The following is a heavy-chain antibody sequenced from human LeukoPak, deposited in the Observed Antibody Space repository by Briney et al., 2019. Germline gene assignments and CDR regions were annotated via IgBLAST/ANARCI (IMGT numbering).Heavy chain of an antibody. J-gene: IGHJ4*02. CDR1: GGSISSGDYY. Sequence: SETLSLTCTVSGGSISSGDYYWSWIRQPPGKSLEWIGYIYYSGSTYHNPSLKSRVTISVDTSKNQFSLKLSSVTAADTAVYYCARERRDDYGDFDYWGQGTLVTVSS. D-gene: IGHD4-17*01. V-gene: IGHV4-30-4*01. CDR3: ARERRDDYGDFDY. CDR2: IYYSGST.